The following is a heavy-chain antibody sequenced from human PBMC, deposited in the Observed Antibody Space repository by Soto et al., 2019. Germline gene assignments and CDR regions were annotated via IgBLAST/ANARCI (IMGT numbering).Heavy chain of an antibody. CDR3: ARDRFGVVVAATYYYYRMDV. V-gene: IGHV3-23*01. J-gene: IGHJ6*02. CDR1: GSTFSSYA. CDR2: ISVSGGST. Sequence: GGALRLSCVASGSTFSSYAMTWVRQAPGKGLEWVSTISVSGGSTYYADSVKGRFTISRDNSKNTLYLQMNSLRAEDTAVYYCARDRFGVVVAATYYYYRMDVCGQGTTVTVSS. D-gene: IGHD2-15*01.